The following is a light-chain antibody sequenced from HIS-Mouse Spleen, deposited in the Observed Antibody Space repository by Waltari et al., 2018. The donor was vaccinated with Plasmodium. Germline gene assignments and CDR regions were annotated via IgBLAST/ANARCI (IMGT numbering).Light chain of an antibody. CDR3: QQYNNWPCT. J-gene: IGKJ3*01. V-gene: IGKV3-15*01. Sequence: EIVMTQSPATLSVSPGERATLSCRASQRVSSNLAWYQQKPGQAPRLLIYGASTRSTGIPARLRGSGSGTEFTLTISSLQSEDFAVYYCQQYNNWPCTFGPGTKVDIK. CDR2: GAS. CDR1: QRVSSN.